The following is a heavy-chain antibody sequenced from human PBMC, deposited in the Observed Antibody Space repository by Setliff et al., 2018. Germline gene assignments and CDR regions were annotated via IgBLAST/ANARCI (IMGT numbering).Heavy chain of an antibody. J-gene: IGHJ6*03. V-gene: IGHV4-61*10. CDR1: GVSVSSVNSY. CDR3: VRAPPNRYSGRYEYFYMDV. CDR2: ISYSGGT. Sequence: ASETLSLTCTVSGVSVSSVNSYWSWIRQPAGEGLEWIGHISYSGGTIYNPSLRSRVAISLDTSKNQFSLRLSSVTAADTAVYYCVRAPPNRYSGRYEYFYMDVWGKGTTVTVSS. D-gene: IGHD1-26*01.